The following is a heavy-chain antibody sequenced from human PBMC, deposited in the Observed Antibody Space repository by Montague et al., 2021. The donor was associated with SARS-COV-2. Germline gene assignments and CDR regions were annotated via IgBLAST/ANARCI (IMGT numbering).Heavy chain of an antibody. CDR1: GFSLNTNGVG. V-gene: IGHV2-5*02. J-gene: IGHJ3*01. CDR3: ARRYDFYRAEAFDV. CDR2: IYWDGDQ. Sequence: PALVKPTQTLTLTCVFSGFSLNTNGVGVAWIRRPPGKALEWLALIYWDGDQRHSPSLKTRVTITKDTSRNRVVLTMTNLDPVDTATYYCARRYDFYRAEAFDVWGQGTMVTVSS. D-gene: IGHD3-3*01.